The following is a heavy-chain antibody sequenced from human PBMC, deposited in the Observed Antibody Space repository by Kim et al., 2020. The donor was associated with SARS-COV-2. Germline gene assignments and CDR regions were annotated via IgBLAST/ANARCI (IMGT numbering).Heavy chain of an antibody. CDR1: GGSISSGGYY. J-gene: IGHJ3*02. D-gene: IGHD1-26*01. V-gene: IGHV4-31*03. CDR3: AARHRGQGAFDI. CDR2: IYYSGST. Sequence: SETLSLTCTVSGGSISSGGYYWSWIRQHPGKGLEWIGYIYYSGSTYYNPSLKSRVTLSVDTSKNQLSLKLSSVTAADTAVYYCAARHRGQGAFDIWGQGTMVTVSS.